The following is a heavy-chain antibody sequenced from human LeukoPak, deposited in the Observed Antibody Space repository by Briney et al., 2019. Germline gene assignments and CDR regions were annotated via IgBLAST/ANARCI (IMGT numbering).Heavy chain of an antibody. CDR3: AKEASGSRTYFDY. CDR1: GFNFSSYG. V-gene: IGHV3-30*02. D-gene: IGHD1-26*01. J-gene: IGHJ4*02. CDR2: IRYDGSNK. Sequence: PGESLRLSCAASGFNFSSYGMHWVRQAPGKGLEWVAFIRYDGSNKYYADSVKGRFTISRDNSKNTLYLQMNSLRAEDTAVYYCAKEASGSRTYFDYWGQGTLVTVSS.